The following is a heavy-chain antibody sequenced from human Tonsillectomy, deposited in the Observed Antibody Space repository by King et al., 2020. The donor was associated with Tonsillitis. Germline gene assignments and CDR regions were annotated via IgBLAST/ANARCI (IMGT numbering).Heavy chain of an antibody. CDR2: ISYNGRT. CDR3: ARGWERRAVTIDY. CDR1: GASLSNDDFS. D-gene: IGHD4-17*01. V-gene: IGHV4-30-4*07. J-gene: IGHJ4*02. Sequence: VQLQESCPRLVKPSQTLSLTCGVSGASLSNDDFSWNWIRQPLGKGLEWIGDISYNGRTNFNPSLKSRINLSIDTSKNQFSLQLTSLTAADTAVYYCARGWERRAVTIDYWGRGTLVTVSS.